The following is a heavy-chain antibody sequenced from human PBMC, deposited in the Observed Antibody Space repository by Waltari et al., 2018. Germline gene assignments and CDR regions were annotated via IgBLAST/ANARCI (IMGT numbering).Heavy chain of an antibody. CDR2: IYYSGST. CDR3: ARAYTDYDILTGYYRGAFDI. Sequence: QVQLQESGPGLVKPSETLSLTCPVSGGSISSYYWSWIRQPPGKGLEWIGYIYYSGSTNYNPSLKSRVTISVDTSKNQFSLKLSSVTAADTAVYYCARAYTDYDILTGYYRGAFDIWGQGTMVTVSS. D-gene: IGHD3-9*01. J-gene: IGHJ3*02. V-gene: IGHV4-59*01. CDR1: GGSISSYY.